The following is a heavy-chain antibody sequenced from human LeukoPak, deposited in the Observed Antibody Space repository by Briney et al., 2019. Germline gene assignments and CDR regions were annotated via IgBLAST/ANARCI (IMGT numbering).Heavy chain of an antibody. CDR1: GFTFGSYA. J-gene: IGHJ3*02. V-gene: IGHV3-30-3*01. D-gene: IGHD3-22*01. Sequence: QTGGSLRPSCAASGFTFGSYAMHWVRQAPGKGLEWVAIISHDGNNKYNADSVKGRFTISRDNSKNTLYLQMNSLRAEDTAVYYCARASYHYDSSNSKGAFDIWGQGTMVTVSS. CDR2: ISHDGNNK. CDR3: ARASYHYDSSNSKGAFDI.